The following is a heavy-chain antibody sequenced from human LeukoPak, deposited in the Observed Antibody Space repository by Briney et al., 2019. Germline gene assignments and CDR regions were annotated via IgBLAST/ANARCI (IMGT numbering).Heavy chain of an antibody. J-gene: IGHJ6*02. V-gene: IGHV3-21*01. CDR1: GFTFSSYS. Sequence: PGGSLRLSCAASGFTFSSYSMNWVRQAPGKGLEWVSSISSSSSYIYYADSVKGRFTISRDNAKNSLYLQMNSLRAEDTAVYYCARDFRPAAEEGYYYYYGMDVWGQGTTVTVSS. CDR2: ISSSSSYI. D-gene: IGHD6-13*01. CDR3: ARDFRPAAEEGYYYYYGMDV.